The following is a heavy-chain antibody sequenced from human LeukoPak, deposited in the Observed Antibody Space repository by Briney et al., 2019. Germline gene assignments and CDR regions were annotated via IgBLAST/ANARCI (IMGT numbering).Heavy chain of an antibody. CDR3: AKDLLGYCSSTSCFLFDY. D-gene: IGHD2-2*01. J-gene: IGHJ4*02. CDR1: GFTFSSYA. V-gene: IGHV3-23*01. CDR2: ISGNGDST. Sequence: GGSLRLSCAASGFTFSSYAMSWVRQAPGKGLEWVSAISGNGDSTYYADSVKGRFTISGDNSKDTLYLQMNSLRAEDTAVYYCAKDLLGYCSSTSCFLFDYWGQGTLVTVSS.